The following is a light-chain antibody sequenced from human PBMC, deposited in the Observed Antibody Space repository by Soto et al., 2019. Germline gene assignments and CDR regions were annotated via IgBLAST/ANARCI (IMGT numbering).Light chain of an antibody. CDR2: YDS. V-gene: IGLV3-21*04. CDR3: QVWDSSSDHPGVV. Sequence: SYGLTQPPSVSVAPGKTARITCGGNNIGSKSVHWYQQKPGQAPVLVIYYDSDRPSGIPERFSGSNSGNTATLTISRVEAGDEADYYCQVWDSSSDHPGVVFGGGTKLTVL. CDR1: NIGSKS. J-gene: IGLJ2*01.